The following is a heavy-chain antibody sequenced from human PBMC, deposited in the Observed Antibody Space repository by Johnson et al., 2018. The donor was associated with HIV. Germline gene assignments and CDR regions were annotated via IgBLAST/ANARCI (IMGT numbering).Heavy chain of an antibody. CDR1: GFTFDDYG. V-gene: IGHV3-20*04. CDR3: ARDEGPYGDHDAFDI. CDR2: INWNGGST. Sequence: VQLVESGGGVVQPGRSLRLSCAASGFTFDDYGMSWVRQAPGKGLEWVSGINWNGGSTGYADSVKGRFTISRDNAKNSLYLQMNSLRAEDTALYYCARDEGPYGDHDAFDIWGQGTMVTVSS. D-gene: IGHD4-17*01. J-gene: IGHJ3*02.